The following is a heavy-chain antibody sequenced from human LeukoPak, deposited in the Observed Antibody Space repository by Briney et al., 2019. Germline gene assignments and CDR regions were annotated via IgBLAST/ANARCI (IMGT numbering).Heavy chain of an antibody. CDR2: INHSGST. CDR3: ARLTSYYDSSGIGYYFDY. V-gene: IGHV4-34*01. Sequence: PSETLSLTCAVYGGSFSGYYWSWIRQPPGKGLEWIGEINHSGSTNYNPSLKSRVTISVDTSKNQFSLKLSSVTAADTAVYYCARLTSYYDSSGIGYYFDYWGQGTLVTVSS. J-gene: IGHJ4*02. D-gene: IGHD3-22*01. CDR1: GGSFSGYY.